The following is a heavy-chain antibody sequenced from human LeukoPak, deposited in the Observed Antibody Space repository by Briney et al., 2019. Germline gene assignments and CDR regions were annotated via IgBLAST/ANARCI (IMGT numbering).Heavy chain of an antibody. J-gene: IGHJ4*02. CDR2: INHSGST. CDR1: GGSFSGYY. CDR3: ARGGYFFSDYVWGSYRPIDY. D-gene: IGHD3-16*02. V-gene: IGHV4-34*01. Sequence: PSETLSRTCAVYGGSFSGYYWSWIRQPPGKGLEWIGEINHSGSTNYNPSLKSRVTISVDTSKNQFSLKLSSVTAADTAVYYCARGGYFFSDYVWGSYRPIDYWGQGTLVTVSS.